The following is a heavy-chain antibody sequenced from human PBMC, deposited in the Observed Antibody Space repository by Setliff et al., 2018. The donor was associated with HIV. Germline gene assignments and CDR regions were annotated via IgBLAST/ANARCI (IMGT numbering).Heavy chain of an antibody. Sequence: GGSLRLSCAASGFAFDNYCMTWVRQAPGKGMEWVSAIGGSTGSTYYADSLKGRFTISTGNSKNTLYLQMNSLRAEDTAVYYCAKPLTQWGVSPYHYAVDVWGQGTTVTVSS. CDR2: IGGSTGST. D-gene: IGHD1-26*01. J-gene: IGHJ6*02. V-gene: IGHV3-23*01. CDR3: AKPLTQWGVSPYHYAVDV. CDR1: GFAFDNYC.